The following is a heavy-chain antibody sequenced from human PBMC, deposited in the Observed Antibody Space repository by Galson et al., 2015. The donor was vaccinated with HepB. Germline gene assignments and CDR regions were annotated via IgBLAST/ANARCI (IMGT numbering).Heavy chain of an antibody. D-gene: IGHD2-15*01. J-gene: IGHJ4*02. Sequence: SVKVSCKASGYTFTSYYMHWVRQAPGQGLEWMGIINPSGGSTSYAQKFQGRVTMTRDTSTNTVYMELSSLRSEDTAVYYCARVPRYCSGGSCYSLDYWGQGTLVTVSS. CDR1: GYTFTSYY. V-gene: IGHV1-46*03. CDR3: ARVPRYCSGGSCYSLDY. CDR2: INPSGGST.